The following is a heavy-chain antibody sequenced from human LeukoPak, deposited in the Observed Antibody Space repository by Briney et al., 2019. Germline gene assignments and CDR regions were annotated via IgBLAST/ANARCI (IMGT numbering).Heavy chain of an antibody. Sequence: QTLSLTCAISGDSVSTNVATWNWIRQSPSRGLEWLATTYYRSKWYNDFAVSVKSRIAINADTSKNQFSLQLNSMSPEDTAVYYCARRSPGRGDFDYWGPGTLVTVSS. CDR1: GDSVSTNVAT. D-gene: IGHD3-10*01. CDR2: TYYRSKWYN. J-gene: IGHJ4*02. CDR3: ARRSPGRGDFDY. V-gene: IGHV6-1*01.